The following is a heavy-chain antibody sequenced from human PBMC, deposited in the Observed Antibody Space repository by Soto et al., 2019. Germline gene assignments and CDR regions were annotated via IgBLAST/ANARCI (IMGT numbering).Heavy chain of an antibody. J-gene: IGHJ6*02. CDR3: ASEDTAMVSGMDV. V-gene: IGHV3-30-3*01. CDR2: ISYDGSNK. Sequence: QVQLVESGGGVVQPGRSLRLSCAASGFTFSSYAMHWVRQAPGKGLEWVAVISYDGSNKYYADSVKGRFTISRDNSKNRLYLKMNSLRAENTDVYYCASEDTAMVSGMDVWGQGTTVTDSS. CDR1: GFTFSSYA. D-gene: IGHD5-18*01.